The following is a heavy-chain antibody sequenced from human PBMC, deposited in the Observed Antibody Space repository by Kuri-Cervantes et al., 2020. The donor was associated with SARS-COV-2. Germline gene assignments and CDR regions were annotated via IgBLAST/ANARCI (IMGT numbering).Heavy chain of an antibody. D-gene: IGHD2-2*01. V-gene: IGHV6-1*01. J-gene: IGHJ4*02. CDR3: AREAPDTSHLTIYFDY. CDR1: GASVSSNSAA. CDR2: TYYRSKWYN. Sequence: LRLSCAISGASVSSNSAAWNWIRQSPSRGLEWLGRTYYRSKWYNDYAVSVKSRITINPDTSKNQFSLQLNSVTPEDTAVYYCAREAPDTSHLTIYFDYWGQGTLVTVSS.